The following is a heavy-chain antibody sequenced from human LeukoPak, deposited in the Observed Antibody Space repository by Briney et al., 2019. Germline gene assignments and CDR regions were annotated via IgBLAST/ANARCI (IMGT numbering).Heavy chain of an antibody. CDR1: SGSFSSYY. D-gene: IGHD3-22*01. CDR2: IYITGRT. V-gene: IGHV4-4*07. Sequence: SETLSLTCTVSSGSFSSYYWNWIRQPAGKGLEWIGRIYITGRTNYNPSLKSRVTMSVDTSKNQFSLKLSSVTAADTAVYYCARGRGYYQDYWGQGTLVTVSS. CDR3: ARGRGYYQDY. J-gene: IGHJ4*02.